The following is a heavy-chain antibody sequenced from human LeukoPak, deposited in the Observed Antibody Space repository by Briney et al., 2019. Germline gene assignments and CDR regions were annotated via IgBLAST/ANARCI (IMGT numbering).Heavy chain of an antibody. CDR2: ISSSSSYT. CDR3: ARVYRSSGDSYYFDY. J-gene: IGHJ4*02. V-gene: IGHV3-11*06. CDR1: GFIFSDYY. Sequence: GGSLRLSCAASGFIFSDYYMSWIRQAPGKGLEWVSYISSSSSYTNYADSVKGRFTISRDNAKNSLYLQMNSLRAEDTAVYYCARVYRSSGDSYYFDYWGQGTLVTVSS. D-gene: IGHD6-19*01.